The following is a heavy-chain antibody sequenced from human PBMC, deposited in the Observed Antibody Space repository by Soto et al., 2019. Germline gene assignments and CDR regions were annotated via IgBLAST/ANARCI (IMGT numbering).Heavy chain of an antibody. V-gene: IGHV3-30-3*01. D-gene: IGHD2-15*01. J-gene: IGHJ4*02. CDR2: ISYDGSNK. CDR1: GFSFSSYA. CDR3: ARDLREWWLGGEFEY. Sequence: QVQLVASGGGVVQPGRSLRLSCAASGFSFSSYAMHWVRQAPGKGLEWVAVISYDGSNKYYADSVKGRLTISRDNSKNTLQLQKNSMEAEYTAVYYCARDLREWWLGGEFEYSGQGTLVTVSS.